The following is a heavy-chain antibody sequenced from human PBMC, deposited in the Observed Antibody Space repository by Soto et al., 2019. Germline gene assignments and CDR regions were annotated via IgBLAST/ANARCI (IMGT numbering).Heavy chain of an antibody. V-gene: IGHV3-9*01. CDR3: AKDLLKGSRSSTYYHFYGLDV. CDR2: ITWNSGNI. CDR1: GFTFDDFA. D-gene: IGHD6-6*01. J-gene: IGHJ6*02. Sequence: EAQLVESGGGLIQPGGSLRLSCAVSGFTFDDFAMHWVRRAPGKGLEWVSSITWNSGNIDYADSVRGRFTISRDNARDSLYLQMNTLTPEDTALYYCAKDLLKGSRSSTYYHFYGLDVWGQGTTVTVSS.